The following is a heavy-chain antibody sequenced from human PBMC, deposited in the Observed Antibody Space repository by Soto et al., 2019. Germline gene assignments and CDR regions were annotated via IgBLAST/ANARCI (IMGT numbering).Heavy chain of an antibody. Sequence: SETLSLTCAVYGGSFSGYYWSWIRQPPGKGLEWIGEINHSGSTNYNPSLKSRVTISVDTSKNQFSLKLSSVTAADTAVYYCARSLWEYYFDYWGQGTLVTVSS. CDR2: INHSGST. V-gene: IGHV4-34*01. CDR3: ARSLWEYYFDY. D-gene: IGHD3-16*01. J-gene: IGHJ4*02. CDR1: GGSFSGYY.